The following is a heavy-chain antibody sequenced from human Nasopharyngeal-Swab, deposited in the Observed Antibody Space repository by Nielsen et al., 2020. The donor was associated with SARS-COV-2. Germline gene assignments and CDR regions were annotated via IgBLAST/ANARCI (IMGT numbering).Heavy chain of an antibody. J-gene: IGHJ6*03. CDR2: INHSGST. V-gene: IGHV4-34*01. D-gene: IGHD6-6*01. Sequence: WIRQPPGQGLEWIGEINHSGSTNYNPSLKSRVTISVDTSKNQFSLKLSSVTAADTAVYYCARGRGSSPSRVYYYYMDVWGKGTTVTVSS. CDR3: ARGRGSSPSRVYYYYMDV.